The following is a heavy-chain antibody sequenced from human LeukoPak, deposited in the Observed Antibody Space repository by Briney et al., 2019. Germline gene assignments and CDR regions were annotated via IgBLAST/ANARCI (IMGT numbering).Heavy chain of an antibody. CDR1: CYSFTSYW. CDR2: TDPSDYYT. CDR3: ARPTSGDQDY. Sequence: ESPGISCRGSCYSFTSYWISWGRRMPGKGLEWMGRTDPSDYYTNYITSFQGHVTISAVKSISTAYLQWSSLKASATAMYYCARPTSGDQDYWGQGTLFTASS. V-gene: IGHV5-10-1*01. J-gene: IGHJ4*02. D-gene: IGHD2-21*02.